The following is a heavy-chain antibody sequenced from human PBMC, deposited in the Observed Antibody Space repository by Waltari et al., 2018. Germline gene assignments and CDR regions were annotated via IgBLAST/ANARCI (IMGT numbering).Heavy chain of an antibody. J-gene: IGHJ4*02. CDR3: ARGLDSSSDC. D-gene: IGHD6-6*01. V-gene: IGHV1-8*01. CDR2: MNPNRSNT. CDR1: EYTFTRYD. Sequence: QVQLVQSGAEVKKPGASVKGSCKASEYTFTRYDINRGRQATGQGLEWMGRMNPNRSNTCNPQKYHGRITTAETTTISTAYMVLTSLSSENTAVYYCARGLDSSSDCWGQGTLVTVSS.